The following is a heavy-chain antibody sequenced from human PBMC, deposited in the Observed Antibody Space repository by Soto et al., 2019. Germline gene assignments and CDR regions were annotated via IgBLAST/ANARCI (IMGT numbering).Heavy chain of an antibody. J-gene: IGHJ3*02. CDR1: GYTFTSYA. CDR3: ARDQDYYDSSGYYDAFDI. D-gene: IGHD3-22*01. V-gene: IGHV1-3*01. CDR2: INAGNGNT. Sequence: QVQLVQSGADVKEPGASVRVSCKASGYTFTSYAMHWVRQAPGQRLEWMGWINAGNGNTKYSQKFQGRVTITRDTAASTAYMELSSLRSEDTAVYYCARDQDYYDSSGYYDAFDIWGQGTMVTVSS.